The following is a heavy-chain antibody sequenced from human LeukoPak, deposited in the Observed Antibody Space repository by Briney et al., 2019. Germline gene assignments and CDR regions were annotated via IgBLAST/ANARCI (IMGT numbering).Heavy chain of an antibody. V-gene: IGHV4-39*01. Sequence: SETLSLTCTVSGGSISSSSYYWGWIRQPPGKGLEWIVSIYYSGSTYYNPSLKSRVTISVDTSKNQFSLKLSSVTAADTAVYYCARLFGGNSHGDYWGQGTLVTVSS. CDR1: GGSISSSSYY. J-gene: IGHJ4*02. D-gene: IGHD4-23*01. CDR2: IYYSGST. CDR3: ARLFGGNSHGDY.